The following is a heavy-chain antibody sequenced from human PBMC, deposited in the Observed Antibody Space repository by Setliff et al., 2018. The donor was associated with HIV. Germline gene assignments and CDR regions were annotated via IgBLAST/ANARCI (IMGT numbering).Heavy chain of an antibody. J-gene: IGHJ3*02. Sequence: GASVKVSCKASGFTFTSSAMQWVRQARGQRLEWIGWIVVGSGNTNYAQKFQERVTITRDMSTSTAYMELSSLRSEDTAVYYCAADSFVGSITIFGAGAFDIWGQGTMVTVS. CDR2: IVVGSGNT. V-gene: IGHV1-58*02. D-gene: IGHD3-3*01. CDR3: AADSFVGSITIFGAGAFDI. CDR1: GFTFTSSA.